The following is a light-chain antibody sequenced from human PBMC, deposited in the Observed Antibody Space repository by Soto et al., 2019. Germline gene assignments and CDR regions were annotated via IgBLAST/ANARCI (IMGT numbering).Light chain of an antibody. CDR3: QQYSSTPLT. V-gene: IGKV4-1*01. CDR1: QSVLYSSNNKNY. Sequence: DIVMTQSPDSLAVSLGERATINCKSSQSVLYSSNNKNYLAWYQQKPGQPPKLLIYWASTRESGVTDRFSGSGSGTDFTLTISNRQAEDGAVYCCQQYSSTPLTVGGGPKVEIK. CDR2: WAS. J-gene: IGKJ4*01.